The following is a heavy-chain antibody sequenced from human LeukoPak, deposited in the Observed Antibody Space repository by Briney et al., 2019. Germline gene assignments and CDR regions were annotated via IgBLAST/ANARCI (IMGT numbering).Heavy chain of an antibody. D-gene: IGHD6-6*01. CDR3: ARPAARGHWFDP. V-gene: IGHV1-8*01. CDR1: GYTFTSYD. J-gene: IGHJ5*02. CDR2: MNPNSGNT. Sequence: ASVKVSCKASGYTFTSYDINWVRQATGQGLGWMGWMNPNSGNTGYAQKFQGRVTMTRNTSISTAYMELSSLRSEDTAVYYCARPAARGHWFDPWGQGTLVTVSS.